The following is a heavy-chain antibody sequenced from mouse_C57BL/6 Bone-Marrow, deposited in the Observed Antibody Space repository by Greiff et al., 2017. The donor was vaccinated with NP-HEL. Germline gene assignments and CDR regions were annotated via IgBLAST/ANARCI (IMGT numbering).Heavy chain of an antibody. D-gene: IGHD4-1*01. CDR3: ARERLVGYFDY. J-gene: IGHJ2*01. CDR2: ILPGSGST. Sequence: QVQLQQSGAELMKPGASVKLSCKATGYTFTGYWIEWVKQRPGHGLEWIGEILPGSGSTNYIEKFKGKATFTDDTSSNTAYMQLSSLTTEDSATYYCARERLVGYFDYWGQGTTLTVSS. V-gene: IGHV1-9*01. CDR1: GYTFTGYW.